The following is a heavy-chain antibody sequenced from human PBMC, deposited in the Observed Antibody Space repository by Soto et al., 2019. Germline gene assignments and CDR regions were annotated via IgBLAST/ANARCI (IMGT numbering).Heavy chain of an antibody. Sequence: QEQLVESGGGVVQPGRSLRLSCAASGFPFWTYGMHWVRQAPGKGLEWVAVIWYNGTNKYYADSLKGRVTISRDNSRNTLALQMNSLRVEDTAIYYCARAVSVASGKPFEHWGQGTLVTVSS. J-gene: IGHJ4*02. V-gene: IGHV3-33*01. CDR3: ARAVSVASGKPFEH. CDR1: GFPFWTYG. D-gene: IGHD6-13*01. CDR2: IWYNGTNK.